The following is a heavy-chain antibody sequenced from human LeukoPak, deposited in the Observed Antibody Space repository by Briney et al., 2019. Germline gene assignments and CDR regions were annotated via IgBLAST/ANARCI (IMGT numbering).Heavy chain of an antibody. CDR2: IYYSGST. CDR1: GGSISSYF. CDR3: AREGPYGSGSYYTYWFDP. J-gene: IGHJ5*02. D-gene: IGHD3-10*01. Sequence: SETLSLTCTVSGGSISSYFWTWIRQPPGKGLEWIGYIYYSGSTSYNPSLKSRVTISLDTSKNHFSLKLSSVTAADTAVYYCAREGPYGSGSYYTYWFDPWGQGTLVTVSS. V-gene: IGHV4-59*12.